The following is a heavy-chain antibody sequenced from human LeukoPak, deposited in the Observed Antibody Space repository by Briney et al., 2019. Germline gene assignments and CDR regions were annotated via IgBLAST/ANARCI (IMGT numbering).Heavy chain of an antibody. CDR1: GGSVSSYY. J-gene: IGHJ3*02. CDR2: IYTSGST. V-gene: IGHV4-4*09. Sequence: SETLSLTCTVCGGSVSSYYWSWMRQPPGKGLEWIGYIYTSGSTNYNPSLKSRVTISVDTSKNQFSLKLSSVTAADTAVYYCARHSDHYDFAFDIWGQGTMVTASS. CDR3: ARHSDHYDFAFDI. D-gene: IGHD3-22*01.